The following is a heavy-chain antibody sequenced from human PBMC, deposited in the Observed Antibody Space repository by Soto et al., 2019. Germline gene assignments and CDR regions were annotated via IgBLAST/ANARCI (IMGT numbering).Heavy chain of an antibody. D-gene: IGHD1-7*01. CDR2: IIPIFGTA. Sequence: GASVKVSCKASGGTFSSYAISWVRQAPGQGLEWMGGIIPIFGTANYAQKFQGRVTITADESTSTAYMELSSLRSEDTAVYYCGREGITGTTWPIDRYYYYYGMDVWGQGTTDTVSS. V-gene: IGHV1-69*13. J-gene: IGHJ6*02. CDR1: GGTFSSYA. CDR3: GREGITGTTWPIDRYYYYYGMDV.